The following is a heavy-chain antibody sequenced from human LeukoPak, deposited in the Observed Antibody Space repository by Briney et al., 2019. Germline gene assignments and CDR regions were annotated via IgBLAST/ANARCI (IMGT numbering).Heavy chain of an antibody. D-gene: IGHD2-8*02. CDR2: ISGSGGST. J-gene: IGHJ6*02. V-gene: IGHV3-23*01. CDR1: GFTFSSYA. CDR3: AKDDTGYYYGMDV. Sequence: GGSLRLSCAASGFTFSSYAMSWVRQAPGKGLEWVSAISGSGGSTYYADSVKGWFTISRDNSKNTLYLQMNSLRAEDTAVYYCAKDDTGYYYGMDVWGQGTTVTVSS.